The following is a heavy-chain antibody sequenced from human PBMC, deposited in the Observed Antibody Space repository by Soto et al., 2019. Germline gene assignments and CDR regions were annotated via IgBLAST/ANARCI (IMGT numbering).Heavy chain of an antibody. V-gene: IGHV3-73*01. J-gene: IGHJ6*02. CDR3: FRENYFFYHGMDV. Sequence: GVLRLSCAGSGFAFSGSTIHWVRQASGKGLEWVGRIRSKGNSYATAYAASVKGRFIISRDDSKTTAYLQMNSLKIEDTAVYYCFRENYFFYHGMDVWGQGTTVTVSS. CDR1: GFAFSGST. CDR2: IRSKGNSYAT.